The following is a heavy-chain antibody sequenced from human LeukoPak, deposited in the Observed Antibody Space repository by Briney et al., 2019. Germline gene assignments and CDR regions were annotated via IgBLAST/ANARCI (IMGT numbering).Heavy chain of an antibody. CDR2: TNPNSGGT. CDR1: GYTFTGYY. CDR3: ARVGVRQWLVRPPFDY. Sequence: GASVKVSCKASGYTFTGYYTHWVRQAPGQGLEWMGWTNPNSGGTNYAQKFQGRVTMTRDTSISTAYMELSRLRSDDTAVYYCARVGVRQWLVRPPFDYWGQGTLVTVSS. V-gene: IGHV1-2*02. D-gene: IGHD6-19*01. J-gene: IGHJ4*02.